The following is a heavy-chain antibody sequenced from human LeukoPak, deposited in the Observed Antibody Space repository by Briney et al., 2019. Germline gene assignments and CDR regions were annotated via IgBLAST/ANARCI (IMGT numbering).Heavy chain of an antibody. CDR1: GFTFSTFG. CDR2: ISGSAIGT. D-gene: IGHD6-13*01. Sequence: PGGSLRLSCSASGFTFSTFGMSWVRQAPGKGLEWVSAISGSAIGTFTKYADSVKGRFTISRDNSKNTLFLQMSSLRVEDTALYYCAKDLGVGNSWYGWVLWGQGTLVTVSS. J-gene: IGHJ4*02. CDR3: AKDLGVGNSWYGWVL. V-gene: IGHV3-23*01.